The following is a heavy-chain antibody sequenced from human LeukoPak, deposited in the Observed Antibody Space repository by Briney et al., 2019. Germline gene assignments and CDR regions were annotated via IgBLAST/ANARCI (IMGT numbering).Heavy chain of an antibody. Sequence: AASVKVSCKASGYTFTGYYMHWVRQAPGQGLEWMEWINPNSGGTNYAQKFQGRVTMTRDTSISTAYMELSRPRSDDTAVYYCARDLHNTPSPYGSSFDYWGQGTLVTVSS. V-gene: IGHV1-2*02. J-gene: IGHJ4*02. CDR2: INPNSGGT. CDR1: GYTFTGYY. CDR3: ARDLHNTPSPYGSSFDY. D-gene: IGHD3-10*01.